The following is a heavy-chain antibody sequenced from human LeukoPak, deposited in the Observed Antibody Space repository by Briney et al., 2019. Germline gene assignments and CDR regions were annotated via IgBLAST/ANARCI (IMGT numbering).Heavy chain of an antibody. Sequence: GGSLRLXCAAPGFTFSSYAMSWVRQAPGKGLEWVSAISGSGGSTYYADSVKGRFTISRDNSKNTLYLQMNSLRAEDTAVYYCAKDGIIAVAGTMDYWGQGTLVTVSS. D-gene: IGHD6-19*01. CDR2: ISGSGGST. V-gene: IGHV3-23*01. J-gene: IGHJ4*02. CDR3: AKDGIIAVAGTMDY. CDR1: GFTFSSYA.